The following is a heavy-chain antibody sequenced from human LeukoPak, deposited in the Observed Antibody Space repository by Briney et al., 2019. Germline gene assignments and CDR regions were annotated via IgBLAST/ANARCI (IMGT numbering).Heavy chain of an antibody. CDR2: INHSGST. V-gene: IGHV4-34*01. CDR1: GGSFSGYY. D-gene: IGHD3-22*01. J-gene: IGHJ4*02. CDR3: ATLPTYYYDSSGYYALRYFDY. Sequence: SETLSLTCAVYGGSFSGYYWSWIRQPPGKGLEWIGEINHSGSTYYNPSLKSRVTISVDTSKNQFSLKLSSVTAADTAVYYCATLPTYYYDSSGYYALRYFDYWGQGTLVTVSS.